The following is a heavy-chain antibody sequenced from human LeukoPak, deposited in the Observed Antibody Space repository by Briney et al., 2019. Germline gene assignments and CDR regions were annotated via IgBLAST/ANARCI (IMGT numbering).Heavy chain of an antibody. CDR2: IVVGSGNT. CDR1: GFTFTSSA. D-gene: IGHD3-9*01. Sequence: ASVKVSCKASGFTFTSSAVQWVRQARGQRLEWIGWIVVGSGNTNYAQKFQERVTITRDVSTSTAYMELSSLRSEDTAVYYCAASGFDWLLGTYYFDYWGQGTLVTVSS. V-gene: IGHV1-58*01. CDR3: AASGFDWLLGTYYFDY. J-gene: IGHJ4*02.